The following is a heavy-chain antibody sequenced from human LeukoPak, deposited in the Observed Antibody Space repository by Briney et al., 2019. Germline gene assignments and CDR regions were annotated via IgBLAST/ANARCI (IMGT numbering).Heavy chain of an antibody. Sequence: PGRSLRLSCAASGFTFTDYWMTWVRQVPGKGLEWVANINRAGIESYYVESVKGRFTISRDNAENSLYLQMDSLRVDDTAVYYCARVGTWELQRVFDNWGQGTLVTVSS. J-gene: IGHJ4*02. CDR1: GFTFTDYW. D-gene: IGHD1-26*01. V-gene: IGHV3-7*01. CDR2: INRAGIES. CDR3: ARVGTWELQRVFDN.